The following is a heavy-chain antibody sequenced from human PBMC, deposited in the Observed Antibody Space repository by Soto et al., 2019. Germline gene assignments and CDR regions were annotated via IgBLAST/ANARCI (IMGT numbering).Heavy chain of an antibody. D-gene: IGHD6-19*01. CDR1: GGTFSSYT. CDR2: IIPILGIA. Sequence: QVQLVQSGAEVKKPGSSVKVSCKASGGTFSSYTISWVRQAPGQGLEWMGRIIPILGIANYAQKFQGRVTITAEKATSTAYMELSSLRSEDTAVYYCARETGLAVAGNFDYWGQGTLVTVSS. V-gene: IGHV1-69*08. J-gene: IGHJ4*02. CDR3: ARETGLAVAGNFDY.